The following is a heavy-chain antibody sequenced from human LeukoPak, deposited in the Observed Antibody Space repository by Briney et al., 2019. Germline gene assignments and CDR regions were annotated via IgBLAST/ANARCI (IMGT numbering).Heavy chain of an antibody. Sequence: GGSLRLSCAASGFTFSSYWMHWVRQAPGKGLVWVSRINNDGSSTTYADSVKGRFTISRDNAKNSLYLQMNSLRAEDTAVYYCARSRTTMVRGVIDYYYYGMDVWGQGTTVTVSS. CDR1: GFTFSSYW. CDR3: ARSRTTMVRGVIDYYYYGMDV. J-gene: IGHJ6*02. D-gene: IGHD3-10*01. CDR2: INNDGSST. V-gene: IGHV3-74*01.